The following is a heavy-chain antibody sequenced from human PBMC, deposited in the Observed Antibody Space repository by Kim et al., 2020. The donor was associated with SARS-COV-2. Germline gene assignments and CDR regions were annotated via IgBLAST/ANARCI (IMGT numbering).Heavy chain of an antibody. Sequence: GGSLRLSCAASGFTFSSYAMHWVRQAPGKGLEWVAVISYDGSNKYYADSVKGRFTISRDNSKNTLYLQMNSLRAEDTAVYYCARSWLPDYWGQGTLVTVSS. J-gene: IGHJ4*02. CDR3: ARSWLPDY. D-gene: IGHD6-13*01. CDR1: GFTFSSYA. CDR2: ISYDGSNK. V-gene: IGHV3-30*04.